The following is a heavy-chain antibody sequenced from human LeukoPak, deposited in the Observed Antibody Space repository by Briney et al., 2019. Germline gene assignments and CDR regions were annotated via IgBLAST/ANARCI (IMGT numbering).Heavy chain of an antibody. V-gene: IGHV1-2*02. J-gene: IGHJ4*02. Sequence: ASVKVSCKASGGTFSSYAISWVRQAPGQGLEWMGWINPNSGGTNYAQKFQGRVTMTRDTSISTAYMELSRLRSDDTAVYYCARGGDIVVVVAATHTLKLFDYWGQGTLVTVSS. CDR3: ARGGDIVVVVAATHTLKLFDY. CDR1: GGTFSSYA. D-gene: IGHD2-15*01. CDR2: INPNSGGT.